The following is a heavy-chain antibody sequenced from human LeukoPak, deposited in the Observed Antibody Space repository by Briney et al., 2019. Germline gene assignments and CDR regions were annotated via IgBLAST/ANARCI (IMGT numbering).Heavy chain of an antibody. D-gene: IGHD2-2*01. CDR2: FKSKTDGGST. V-gene: IGHV3-15*01. CDR1: GFTFSNAW. CDR3: TADNCASTSCYAHY. J-gene: IGHJ4*02. Sequence: GGSLRLSCVVSGFTFSGFTFSNAWMSWVRQAPGKGVEWGGRFKSKTDGGSTDYAAPVKGRFTISRDVSKTMRFLQMNSLKTEDTAVYYCTADNCASTSCYAHYWGQGTLVTVSS.